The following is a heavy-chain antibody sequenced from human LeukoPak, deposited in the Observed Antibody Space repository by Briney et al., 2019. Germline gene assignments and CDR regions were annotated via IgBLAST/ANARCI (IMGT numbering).Heavy chain of an antibody. V-gene: IGHV1-18*01. J-gene: IGHJ4*02. Sequence: ASVKVSCKAPGYTFTSYGISWVRQAPGQGLEWMGWISAYNGNTNYAQKLQGRVTMTTDTSTSTAYMELRSLRSDDTAVYYCARDYYDSSGYYEDYWGQGTLVTVSS. D-gene: IGHD3-22*01. CDR2: ISAYNGNT. CDR3: ARDYYDSSGYYEDY. CDR1: GYTFTSYG.